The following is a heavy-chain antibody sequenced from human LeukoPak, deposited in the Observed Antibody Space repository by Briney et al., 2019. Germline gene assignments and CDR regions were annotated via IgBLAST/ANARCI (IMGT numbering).Heavy chain of an antibody. CDR3: ATAVRIVVVPAALDV. CDR2: FDPEDGET. CDR1: GYTLTELS. J-gene: IGHJ3*01. Sequence: ASVKVSCKVSGYTLTELSMHWVRQAPGKGLEWMGGFDPEDGETIYAQKFQGRVTMTEDTSTDTAYMELSSLRSEDTAVYYCATAVRIVVVPAALDVWGQGTMVTVSS. V-gene: IGHV1-24*01. D-gene: IGHD2-2*01.